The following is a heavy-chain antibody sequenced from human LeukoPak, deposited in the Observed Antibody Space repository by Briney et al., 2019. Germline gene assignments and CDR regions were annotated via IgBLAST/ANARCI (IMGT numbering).Heavy chain of an antibody. CDR3: ARDGFDP. J-gene: IGHJ5*02. CDR1: GFTFSDYY. CDR2: IWYDGSNK. V-gene: IGHV3-33*08. Sequence: QPGGSLRLSCAASGFTFSDYYMSWIRQAPGKGLEWVAVIWYDGSNKYYADSVKGRFTISRDNSKNTLYLQMNSLRAEDTAVYYCARDGFDPWGQGTLVTVSS.